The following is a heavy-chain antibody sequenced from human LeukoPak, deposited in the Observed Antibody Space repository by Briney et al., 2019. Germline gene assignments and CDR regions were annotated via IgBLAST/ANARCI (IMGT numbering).Heavy chain of an antibody. CDR1: GGTFSSYA. D-gene: IGHD6-19*01. CDR3: ARSSELGYSSGWYGGAGVWFDP. V-gene: IGHV1-69*05. CDR2: IIPIFGTA. J-gene: IGHJ5*02. Sequence: GASVKVSCKASGGTFSSYAISWVRQVPGQGLEWMGRIIPIFGTANYAQKFQGRVTITTDESTSTAYMELSSLRSEDTAVYYCARSSELGYSSGWYGGAGVWFDPWGQGTLVTVSS.